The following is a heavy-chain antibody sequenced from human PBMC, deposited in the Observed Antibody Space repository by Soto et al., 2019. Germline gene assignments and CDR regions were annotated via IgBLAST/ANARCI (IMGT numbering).Heavy chain of an antibody. CDR3: ARAENGDYAYYYYGMDV. V-gene: IGHV4-31*03. CDR1: GGSISSGGYY. CDR2: IYYSGST. J-gene: IGHJ6*02. Sequence: QVQLQESGPGLVKPSQTLSLTCTVSGGSISSGGYYWSWIRQHPGKGLEWIGYIYYSGSTYYNPSLKSRVTISVDTSKNQFSLKLSSVTAADTAVYYCARAENGDYAYYYYGMDVWGQGTTVTVSS. D-gene: IGHD4-17*01.